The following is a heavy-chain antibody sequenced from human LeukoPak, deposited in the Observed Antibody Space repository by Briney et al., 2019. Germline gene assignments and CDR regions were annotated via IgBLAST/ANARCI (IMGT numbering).Heavy chain of an antibody. J-gene: IGHJ3*02. D-gene: IGHD2-2*01. CDR1: GYRITTYW. V-gene: IGHV5-10-1*01. CDR2: IDPSDSYT. Sequence: GESLKISWKASGYRITTYWISGVRQMPGKGWGWLGRIDPSDSYTNYSPSFQGHVTISADKSISTAYLQWSSLKASDTAIYYCARRQLPDAFDIWGQGTMVTVSS. CDR3: ARRQLPDAFDI.